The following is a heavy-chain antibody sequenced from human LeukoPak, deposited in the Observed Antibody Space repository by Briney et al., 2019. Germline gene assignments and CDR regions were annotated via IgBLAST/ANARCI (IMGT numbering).Heavy chain of an antibody. J-gene: IGHJ4*02. CDR3: ARGTAAVLRYFDWLLPYFDY. D-gene: IGHD3-9*01. CDR2: INHSGST. V-gene: IGHV4-34*01. CDR1: GGSFSGYY. Sequence: ETLSLTCAVYGGSFSGYYWSWIRQPPGKGLEWIGEINHSGSTNYNPSLMSRVTISVDTSKNQFSLKLSSVTAADTAVYYCARGTAAVLRYFDWLLPYFDYWGQGTLVTVSS.